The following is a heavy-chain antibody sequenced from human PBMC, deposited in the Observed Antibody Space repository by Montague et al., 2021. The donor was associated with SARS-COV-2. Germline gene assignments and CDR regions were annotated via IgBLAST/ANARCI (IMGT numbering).Heavy chain of an antibody. CDR2: LYNSGTT. V-gene: IGHV4-39*02. Sequence: SETLSLTCTVSSGSIISSGFYWGCIRQPPGKELEWIGNLYNSGTTYYNPSLQSRGTISVDTSKNHLSLRLSSVTAADTAVYFCARGMIRGVTTPFDYWGQGSQVTVSS. J-gene: IGHJ4*02. CDR1: SGSIISSGFY. D-gene: IGHD3-10*01. CDR3: ARGMIRGVTTPFDY.